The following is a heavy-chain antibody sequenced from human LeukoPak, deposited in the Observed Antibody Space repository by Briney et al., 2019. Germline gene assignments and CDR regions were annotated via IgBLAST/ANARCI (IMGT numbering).Heavy chain of an antibody. CDR2: INPNSGGT. J-gene: IGHJ4*02. V-gene: IGHV1-2*02. CDR1: GYTFTGYY. CDR3: ARYCSGGSCYSALDY. D-gene: IGHD2-15*01. Sequence: ASVKVSCKASGYTFTGYYMHWARQAPGQGLEWMGWINPNSGGTNYAQKFQGRVTMTRDTSISTAYMELSRLRSDDTAVYYCARYCSGGSCYSALDYWGQGTLVTVSS.